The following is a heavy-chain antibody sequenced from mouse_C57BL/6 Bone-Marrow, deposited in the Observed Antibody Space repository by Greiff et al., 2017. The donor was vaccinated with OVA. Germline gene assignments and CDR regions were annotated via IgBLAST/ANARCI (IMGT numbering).Heavy chain of an antibody. Sequence: VHVKQSGPELVKPGASVKIPCKASGYTFTDYNMDWVKQSHGKSLEWIGDINPNNGGTIYNQKFKGKATLTVDKSSSTAYMELRSLTSEDTAVYYCAVDGYYGFAYWGQGTLVTVSA. D-gene: IGHD2-3*01. CDR2: INPNNGGT. CDR3: AVDGYYGFAY. CDR1: GYTFTDYN. V-gene: IGHV1-18*01. J-gene: IGHJ3*01.